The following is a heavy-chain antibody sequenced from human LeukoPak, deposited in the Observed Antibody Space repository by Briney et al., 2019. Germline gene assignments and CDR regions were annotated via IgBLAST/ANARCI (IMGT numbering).Heavy chain of an antibody. CDR3: ARVPRGLYYDSSGYYGFDY. V-gene: IGHV1-18*01. J-gene: IGHJ4*02. CDR1: GYTFTSYG. CDR2: ISAYNGNT. Sequence: ASVKVSCKASGYTFTSYGISWVRQAPGQGLEWMGWISAYNGNTNYAQKLQGRVTMTTDTSTSKAYMELRSLRPDDTAVYYCARVPRGLYYDSSGYYGFDYWGQGTLVTVSS. D-gene: IGHD3-22*01.